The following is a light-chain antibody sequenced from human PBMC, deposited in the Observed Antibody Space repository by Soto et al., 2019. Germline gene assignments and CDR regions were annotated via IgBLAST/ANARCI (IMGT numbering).Light chain of an antibody. Sequence: QSALTQPASVSGSPGQSITISRTGTSSDVGTYNFVSWYQQHPGQAPKLMIFDVSERPSGLSNRFSGSKSGNTASLTISGLRAEDEADYYCCSFTSGGTWVFGGGTKVTVL. J-gene: IGLJ3*02. CDR2: DVS. V-gene: IGLV2-23*02. CDR1: SSDVGTYNF. CDR3: CSFTSGGTWV.